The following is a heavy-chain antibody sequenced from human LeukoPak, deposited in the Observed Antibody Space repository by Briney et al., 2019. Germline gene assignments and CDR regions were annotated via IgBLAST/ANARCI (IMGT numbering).Heavy chain of an antibody. CDR2: MNEDGSER. D-gene: IGHD3-16*01. CDR1: GFTFSKSG. V-gene: IGHV3-7*01. J-gene: IGHJ6*02. Sequence: GGSLRLSCAASGFTFSKSGMSWFRQAPGKGLEWVTNMNEDGSERDYVDSVKGRFTISRDNARKSLYLQMSSLRAEDTAVYYCATYTHWVAGDVWGQGTTVTVSS. CDR3: ATYTHWVAGDV.